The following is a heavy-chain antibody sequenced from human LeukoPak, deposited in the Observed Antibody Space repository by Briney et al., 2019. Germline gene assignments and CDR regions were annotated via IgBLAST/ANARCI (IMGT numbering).Heavy chain of an antibody. CDR1: GFTFRTYA. Sequence: AGGSLRLSCAASGFTFRTYAMNWVRRAPGKGLEWVSAISGTGGSTYYADSVKGRFTISRDNSKNTLYLQMNSLRAEDTAVYYCAKIREYTYGYGDYWGQGTPVAVSS. CDR3: AKIREYTYGYGDY. V-gene: IGHV3-23*01. CDR2: ISGTGGST. D-gene: IGHD5-18*01. J-gene: IGHJ4*02.